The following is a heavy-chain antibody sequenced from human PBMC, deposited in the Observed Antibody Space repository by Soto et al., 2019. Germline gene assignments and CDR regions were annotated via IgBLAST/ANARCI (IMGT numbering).Heavy chain of an antibody. CDR1: GGTFSSYA. J-gene: IGHJ6*02. D-gene: IGHD2-15*01. CDR3: ASSGVVVVAATRPYHYGMDV. CDR2: IIPIFGTA. V-gene: IGHV1-69*01. Sequence: QVQLVQSGAEVKKPGSSVKVSCKASGGTFSSYAISWVRQAPGQGLEWMGGIIPIFGTANYAQKFQGRVTITADESTSTAYMELSSLRSEDTAVYYCASSGVVVVAATRPYHYGMDVWGQGTTVTVSS.